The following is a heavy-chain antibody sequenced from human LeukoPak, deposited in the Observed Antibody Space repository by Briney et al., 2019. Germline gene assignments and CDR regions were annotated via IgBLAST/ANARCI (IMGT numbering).Heavy chain of an antibody. CDR3: AKGAWIQFRLYYFDY. J-gene: IGHJ4*02. CDR1: GFTFSSYA. V-gene: IGHV3-23*01. D-gene: IGHD5-18*01. Sequence: GGSLRLSCAASGFTFSSYAMSWVRQAPGKGLEWVSAISSSGGSTYYADSVKGRFTISRDNSKNTLYLQMNSLRAEDTAVYYCAKGAWIQFRLYYFDYWGQGTLVTVSS. CDR2: ISSSGGST.